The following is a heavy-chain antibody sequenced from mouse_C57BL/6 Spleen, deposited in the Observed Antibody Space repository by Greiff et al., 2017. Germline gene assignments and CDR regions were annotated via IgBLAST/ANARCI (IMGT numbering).Heavy chain of an antibody. CDR3: ARTDKDYAMDY. CDR2: ISYDGSN. Sequence: EVKLQESGPGLVKPSQSLSLTCSVTGYSITSGYYWNWIRQFPGNKLEWMGYISYDGSNNYNPSLKNRISITRDTSKNQFFLKLNSVTTEDTATYYCARTDKDYAMDYWGQGTSVTVSS. CDR1: GYSITSGYY. V-gene: IGHV3-6*01. J-gene: IGHJ4*01.